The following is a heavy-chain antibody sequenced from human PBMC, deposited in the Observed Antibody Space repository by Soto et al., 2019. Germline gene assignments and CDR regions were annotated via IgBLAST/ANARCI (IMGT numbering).Heavy chain of an antibody. CDR2: IIPIFGTA. V-gene: IGHV1-69*12. J-gene: IGHJ5*02. CDR1: GGTFSSYA. Sequence: QVQLVQSGAAVKKPGSSVKVSCKASGGTFSSYAISWVRQAPGQGLEWMGGIIPIFGTANYAQKFQGRVTITADESTSTAYMELSSLRSEDTAVYYCARPGSAAAAVPGWFDPWGQGTLVTVSS. CDR3: ARPGSAAAAVPGWFDP. D-gene: IGHD2-2*01.